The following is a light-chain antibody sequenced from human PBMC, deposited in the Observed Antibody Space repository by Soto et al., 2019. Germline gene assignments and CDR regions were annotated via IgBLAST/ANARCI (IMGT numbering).Light chain of an antibody. CDR1: TSNIGENS. J-gene: IGLJ1*01. CDR3: AAWDGSLNGHV. V-gene: IGLV1-44*01. CDR2: VTN. Sequence: QSVLTQPPSVSGTLGQGVTISCSGSTSNIGENSVGWFQQLPGTAPKVLIYVTNKRPSGVPDRFSGSKSGTSAYLAISGLQSEDEADYYCAAWDGSLNGHVFGTGTQLTVL.